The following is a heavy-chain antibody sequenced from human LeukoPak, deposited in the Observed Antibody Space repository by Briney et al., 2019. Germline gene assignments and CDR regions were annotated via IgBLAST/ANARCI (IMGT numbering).Heavy chain of an antibody. Sequence: ASVTVSCTASGYTFTSYAMHWVRQAPGQRLEWMGWINAGNGNTKYSQKFQGRVTITRDTSASTAYMELSSLRSEDTAVYYCARDRSYDFWSGYYVGWFDPWGQGTLVTVSS. J-gene: IGHJ5*02. CDR2: INAGNGNT. V-gene: IGHV1-3*01. CDR1: GYTFTSYA. D-gene: IGHD3-3*01. CDR3: ARDRSYDFWSGYYVGWFDP.